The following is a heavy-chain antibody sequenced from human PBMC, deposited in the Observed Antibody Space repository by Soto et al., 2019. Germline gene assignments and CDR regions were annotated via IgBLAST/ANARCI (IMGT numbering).Heavy chain of an antibody. CDR2: INHSGST. D-gene: IGHD3-10*01. CDR3: ARGLVLRGVVLAY. V-gene: IGHV4-34*01. J-gene: IGHJ4*02. Sequence: WTWIRQSPGKGLEWIGEINHSGSTDYNPSLKSRVTISVDPSKSQFSLKLTSVTAADTAVYYCARGLVLRGVVLAYWGQGTLVTVSS.